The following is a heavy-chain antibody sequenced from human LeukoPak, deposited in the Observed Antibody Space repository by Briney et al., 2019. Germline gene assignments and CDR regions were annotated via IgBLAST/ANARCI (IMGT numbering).Heavy chain of an antibody. CDR2: ISTTSATI. D-gene: IGHD3-22*01. J-gene: IGHJ4*02. Sequence: GGSLRLSCVASGFTFNTYSMNWVRQTPGRGLEWVSYISTTSATIYYADSVKGRFTISRDNVKNSLYLQMNSLRAEDTALYYCARGGYSPDYWGQGTLVTVSS. V-gene: IGHV3-48*01. CDR1: GFTFNTYS. CDR3: ARGGYSPDY.